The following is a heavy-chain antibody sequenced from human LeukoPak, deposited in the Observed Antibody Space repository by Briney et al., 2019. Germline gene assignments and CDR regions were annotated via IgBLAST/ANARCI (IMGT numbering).Heavy chain of an antibody. J-gene: IGHJ3*02. CDR3: ARTPHYCSGGSCYFDVFDI. CDR1: GYTFTSSY. CDR2: IISYSDNP. Sequence: VASMKVCCKASGYTFTSSYITLVRQAPGQGLEWMGWIISYSDNPTYARNLQGRVTMTTDTSTCTAYMELRSLRSDDTAVYYCARTPHYCSGGSCYFDVFDIWGQGTMVTVSS. D-gene: IGHD2-15*01. V-gene: IGHV1-18*01.